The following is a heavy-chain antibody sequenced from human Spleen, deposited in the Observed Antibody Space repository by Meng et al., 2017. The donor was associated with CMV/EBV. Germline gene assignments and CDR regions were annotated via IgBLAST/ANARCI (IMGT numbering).Heavy chain of an antibody. CDR3: ARGDTIMGSNYLDY. Sequence: ASVKVSCKPSGGTFSSYAISWVRQAPGQGLEWMGIINPSGGSTTYAQKFQGRVTMTRDTSTSTVYMELSSLRSEDTAVYYCARGDTIMGSNYLDYWGQGTLVTVSS. CDR1: GGTFSSYA. V-gene: IGHV1-46*01. CDR2: INPSGGST. J-gene: IGHJ4*02. D-gene: IGHD3-16*01.